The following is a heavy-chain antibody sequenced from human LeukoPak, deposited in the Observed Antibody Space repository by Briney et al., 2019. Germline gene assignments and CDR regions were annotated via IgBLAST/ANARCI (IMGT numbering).Heavy chain of an antibody. J-gene: IGHJ4*02. Sequence: PGGSLRLSCAASGFTVSSNYMSWVRQAPGKGLEWVSVIYSGGSTYYADSVKGRFTISRDNSKNTLYLQMNSLRAEDTAVYYCARGSFHYGSGSSDYWGQGTLVTVSS. CDR1: GFTVSSNY. V-gene: IGHV3-53*01. D-gene: IGHD3-10*01. CDR2: IYSGGST. CDR3: ARGSFHYGSGSSDY.